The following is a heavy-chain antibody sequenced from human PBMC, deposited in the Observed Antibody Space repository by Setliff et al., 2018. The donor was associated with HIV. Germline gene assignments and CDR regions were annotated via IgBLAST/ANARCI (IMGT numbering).Heavy chain of an antibody. V-gene: IGHV4-39*07. CDR2: IYYDGST. D-gene: IGHD6-6*01. CDR3: ARDRGSSSDYYYYGMDV. J-gene: IGHJ6*02. CDR1: GGSISTSYYY. Sequence: SETLSLTCTVSGGSISTSYYYWGWIRQSPGKGLEWIGAIYYDGSTYYNPSLKSRVTILGDTSKNQFSLKLRSVTAADTAVYYCARDRGSSSDYYYYGMDVWGQGTTVTVSS.